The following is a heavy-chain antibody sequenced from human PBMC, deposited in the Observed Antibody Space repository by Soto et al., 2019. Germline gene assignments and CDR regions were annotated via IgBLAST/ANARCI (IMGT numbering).Heavy chain of an antibody. CDR2: IYYSGST. Sequence: LETLSLTCTVSGGSISSYYWSWIRQPPGKGLEWIGYIYYSGSTNYNPSLKRRVTISVDTSKDQFSLKLSSVTAADTAVYYCARDSPSIAAAGPDYYYGMDVWGQGTTVTVSS. J-gene: IGHJ6*02. D-gene: IGHD6-13*01. CDR3: ARDSPSIAAAGPDYYYGMDV. V-gene: IGHV4-59*01. CDR1: GGSISSYY.